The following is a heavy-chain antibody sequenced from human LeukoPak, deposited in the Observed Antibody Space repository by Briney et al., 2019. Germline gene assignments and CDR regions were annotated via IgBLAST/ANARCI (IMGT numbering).Heavy chain of an antibody. CDR3: ARANSSSGLDY. CDR1: GYTFNTYG. J-gene: IGHJ4*02. Sequence: ASVKVSCKASGYTFNTYGITWVRLAPGQGLEWMGWLSTNNGNTNYAQKLQGRVTMTTDGFTRTAYMELRSLTSDDTAVYYCARANSSSGLDYWGQGTLVTVSS. CDR2: LSTNNGNT. D-gene: IGHD6-19*01. V-gene: IGHV1-18*01.